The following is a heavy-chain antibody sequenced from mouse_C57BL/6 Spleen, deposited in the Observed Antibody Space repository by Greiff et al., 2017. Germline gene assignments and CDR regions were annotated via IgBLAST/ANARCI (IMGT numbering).Heavy chain of an antibody. Sequence: QVQLQQSGPELVKPGASVKISCKASGYAFSSSWMNWVKQRPGKGLEWIGRIYPGDGDTNYNGKFKGKATLTADKSSSTAYMQLSSLTSEDSAVYFCARELTESAMDDWGQGTSVTVSS. D-gene: IGHD4-1*01. CDR1: GYAFSSSW. J-gene: IGHJ4*01. CDR3: ARELTESAMDD. CDR2: IYPGDGDT. V-gene: IGHV1-82*01.